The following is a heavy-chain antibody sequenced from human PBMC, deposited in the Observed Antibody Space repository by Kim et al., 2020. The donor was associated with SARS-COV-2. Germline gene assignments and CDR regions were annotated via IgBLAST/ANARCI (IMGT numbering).Heavy chain of an antibody. J-gene: IGHJ6*03. Sequence: SGPTLVNPTQTLTLTCTFSGFSLSTSGVGVGWIRQPPGKALEWLALIYWDDDKRYSPSLKSRLTITKDTSKNQVVLTMTNMDPVDTATYYCARTYYYDSSGYRLGDYYYCYMDVWGRGTTVTVSS. CDR3: ARTYYYDSSGYRLGDYYYCYMDV. V-gene: IGHV2-5*02. CDR2: IYWDDDK. CDR1: GFSLSTSGVG. D-gene: IGHD3-22*01.